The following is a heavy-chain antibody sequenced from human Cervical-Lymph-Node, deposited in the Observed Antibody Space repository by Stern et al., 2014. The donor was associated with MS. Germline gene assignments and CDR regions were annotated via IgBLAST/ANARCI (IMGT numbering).Heavy chain of an antibody. Sequence: VQLVESGTEVKKPGSSVKVSCKASGGSSSNSDITWVRQAPGQGLEWMGGITPVFETPKYARKFQGRITITADESTSTFYMALSSLKSEDTALYYCARAINSSMPYLQCWGQGTLVTVSS. CDR3: ARAINSSMPYLQC. D-gene: IGHD2-2*01. CDR2: ITPVFETP. V-gene: IGHV1-69*01. CDR1: GGSSSNSD. J-gene: IGHJ4*02.